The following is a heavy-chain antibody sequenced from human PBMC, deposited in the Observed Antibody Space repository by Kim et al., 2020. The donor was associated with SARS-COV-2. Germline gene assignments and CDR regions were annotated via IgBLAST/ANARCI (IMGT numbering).Heavy chain of an antibody. CDR2: IWSDGSNN. J-gene: IGHJ6*01. Sequence: GGSLRLSCAASGFTFSGYAMHWVRLAPGKGLEWVSVIWSDGSNNDYAASVKGRFTISRDNSKNTLYLQMNSLRAEDTAVYYCARPYYHGSRSYPHGMYV. V-gene: IGHV3-33*01. CDR1: GFTFSGYA. CDR3: ARPYYHGSRSYPHGMYV. D-gene: IGHD3-10*01.